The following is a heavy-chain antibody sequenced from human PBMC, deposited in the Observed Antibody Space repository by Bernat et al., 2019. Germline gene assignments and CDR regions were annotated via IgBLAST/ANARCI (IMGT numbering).Heavy chain of an antibody. CDR1: RFTFSSFW. CDR2: IKNDGSTT. Sequence: EVQLVEVGGGLVQPGGSLRLSCAASRFTFSSFWMHWVRQAPGKGLVWVSRIKNDGSTTNYADSVKGRFTISRDNAKNTVYLQMNSLRAEDSAVYYCARERGGRFDYWAQGTLVTVSS. CDR3: ARERGGRFDY. V-gene: IGHV3-74*01. J-gene: IGHJ4*02.